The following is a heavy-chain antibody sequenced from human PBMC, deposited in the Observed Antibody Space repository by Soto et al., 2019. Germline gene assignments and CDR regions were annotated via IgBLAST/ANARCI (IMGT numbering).Heavy chain of an antibody. CDR1: GFTFSTYA. J-gene: IGHJ6*02. CDR2: ISGIGGSI. Sequence: EVQLLESGGGLVEPGGSLRLSCAASGFTFSTYAMNWVRQAPGNGLEWVSAISGIGGSIHYADSVKGRFTISRDNSKNTLYLQMNSLSDEDTAVYHCVKGYWKGDVWGQGTTVTVSS. V-gene: IGHV3-23*01. CDR3: VKGYWKGDV. D-gene: IGHD1-1*01.